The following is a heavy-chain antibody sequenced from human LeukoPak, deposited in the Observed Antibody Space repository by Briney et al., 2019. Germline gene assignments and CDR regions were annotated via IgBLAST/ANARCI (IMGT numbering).Heavy chain of an antibody. J-gene: IGHJ5*02. CDR2: ILSDGSNK. CDR3: ATSRWFDP. CDR1: GFTFSNYG. V-gene: IGHV3-30*02. Sequence: PGESLRLSCAASGFTFSNYGMHWVRQAPGKGLEWLTFILSDGSNKYYADSVKGRFTISRDNSKNTLYLQINSLRAEDTAVYYCATSRWFDPWGQGTLVTVSS.